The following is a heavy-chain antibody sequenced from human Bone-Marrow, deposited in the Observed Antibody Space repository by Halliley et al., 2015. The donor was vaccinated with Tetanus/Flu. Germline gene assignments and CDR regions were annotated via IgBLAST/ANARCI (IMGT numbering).Heavy chain of an antibody. Sequence: SGFTFSDNYMSWIRQVPGKGLEWISYISSDGSAKDHADSVRGRFAISWDNAKNSLNLQMNSLRADDTAVYYCARDYGWEQHYWGHGTLVTVSS. J-gene: IGHJ4*01. CDR3: ARDYGWEQHY. CDR1: GFTFSDNY. D-gene: IGHD6-19*01. CDR2: ISSDGSAK. V-gene: IGHV3-11*01.